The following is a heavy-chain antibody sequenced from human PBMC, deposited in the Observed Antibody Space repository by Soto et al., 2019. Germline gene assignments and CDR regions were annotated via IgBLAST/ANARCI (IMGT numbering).Heavy chain of an antibody. CDR3: AKGSWDVVVPAAPEYYYYYYYMDV. J-gene: IGHJ6*03. V-gene: IGHV3-23*01. CDR2: ISGSGGST. D-gene: IGHD2-2*01. Sequence: GGSLRLSCAASGFTFSSYAMSWVRQAPGKGLEWVSAISGSGGSTYYADSVKGRFTISRDNSKNTLYLQMNSLRAEDTAVYYCAKGSWDVVVPAAPEYYYYYYYMDVWGKGTTVTVSS. CDR1: GFTFSSYA.